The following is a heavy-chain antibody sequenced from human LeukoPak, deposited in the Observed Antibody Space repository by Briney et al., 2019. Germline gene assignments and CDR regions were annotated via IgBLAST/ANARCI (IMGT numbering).Heavy chain of an antibody. Sequence: GGSLRLSCAASGFTFDDYGMSWVRQAPGKGLEWVSYISSSSSTIYYADSVKGRFTISRDNAKNSLYLQMNSLRAEDTAVYYCARGHTAVTRHFDFWGQGTLVTVSS. CDR3: ARGHTAVTRHFDF. CDR1: GFTFDDYG. V-gene: IGHV3-48*01. CDR2: ISSSSSTI. J-gene: IGHJ4*02. D-gene: IGHD4-17*01.